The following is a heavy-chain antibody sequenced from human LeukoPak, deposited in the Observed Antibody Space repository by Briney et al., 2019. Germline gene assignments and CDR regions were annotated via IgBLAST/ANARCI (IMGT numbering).Heavy chain of an antibody. CDR2: INHSGST. J-gene: IGHJ4*02. CDR1: GGSFSGYY. D-gene: IGHD2-15*01. CDR3: ARGLRYYSGGSCYNRFDY. Sequence: SETLSLTCAVYGGSFSGYYWSWIRQPPGKGLEWIGEINHSGSTNYNPSLKSRVTISVDTSKNQFSLKLSSVTAADTAVYYCARGLRYYSGGSCYNRFDYWGQGTLVTVSS. V-gene: IGHV4-34*01.